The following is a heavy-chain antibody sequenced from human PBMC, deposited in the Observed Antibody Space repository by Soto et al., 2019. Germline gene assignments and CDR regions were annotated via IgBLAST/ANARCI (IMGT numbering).Heavy chain of an antibody. J-gene: IGHJ4*02. V-gene: IGHV4-4*02. CDR2: VFHTGNT. CDR3: ARKAWVRFDY. CDR1: GDSISSSVW. D-gene: IGHD7-27*01. Sequence: SETLSLTCAVSGDSISSSVWCTWVRQPPGKGLEWIGEVFHTGNTNYNPSLKSRVTMSVDKSTNEFSLKVTSVTAADTAIYYCARKAWVRFDYWGQGALVTVSS.